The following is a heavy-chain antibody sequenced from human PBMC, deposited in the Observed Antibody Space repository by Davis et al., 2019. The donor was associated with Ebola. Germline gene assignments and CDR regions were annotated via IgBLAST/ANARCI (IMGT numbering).Heavy chain of an antibody. CDR1: GDSVSGSSGA. J-gene: IGHJ4*02. D-gene: IGHD5-12*01. V-gene: IGHV6-1*01. Sequence: PSETLSLTCAISGDSVSGSSGAWNWIRQSPSRGLEWLGRTYYKSKWSNDYAVSVKSRITINPDTSKNQFSLQLNSVTPEDTAVYFCARGWLRTYFDYWGQGTLVTVSS. CDR3: ARGWLRTYFDY. CDR2: TYYKSKWSN.